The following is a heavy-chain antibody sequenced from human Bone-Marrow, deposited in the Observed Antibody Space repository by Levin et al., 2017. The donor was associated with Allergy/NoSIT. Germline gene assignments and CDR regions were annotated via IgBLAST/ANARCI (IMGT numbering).Heavy chain of an antibody. D-gene: IGHD5-24*01. J-gene: IGHJ5*02. CDR3: AKVSGGDGYKDWFDP. V-gene: IGHV3-23*01. CDR2: ISSSGGST. Sequence: GGSLRLSCAASGFTFSSYAMTWVRQAPGKGLEWVSTISSSGGSTYYTDSVKGRFTISRDNSKNTLYLKMNSLRAEDTAIYYCAKVSGGDGYKDWFDPWGQGTLVTVSS. CDR1: GFTFSSYA.